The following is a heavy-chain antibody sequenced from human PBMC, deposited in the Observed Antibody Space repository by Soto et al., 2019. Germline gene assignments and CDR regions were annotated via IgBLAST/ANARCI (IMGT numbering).Heavy chain of an antibody. CDR3: VHLITSVTTFGMDV. V-gene: IGHV2-5*02. Sequence: QITLKESGPTLVEPTQTLTLTCTFSGFSLITTGAGVAWIRQPPGKALVWLALIYWDDGKPYRPSLKSRLTIIKDTSKNQVVLIMTNMDPVDTGTYFCVHLITSVTTFGMDVWGLGTAVTVSS. D-gene: IGHD4-17*01. CDR2: IYWDDGK. J-gene: IGHJ6*02. CDR1: GFSLITTGAG.